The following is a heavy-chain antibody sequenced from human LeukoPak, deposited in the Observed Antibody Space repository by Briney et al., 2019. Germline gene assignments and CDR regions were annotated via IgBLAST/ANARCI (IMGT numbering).Heavy chain of an antibody. J-gene: IGHJ4*02. CDR1: AYTFTDYF. CDR2: INPNSGGT. D-gene: IGHD2-21*02. V-gene: IGHV1-2*02. CDR3: ATLNLAYCGGDCSYFDY. Sequence: ASVKVSCKASAYTFTDYFIHWVRQAPGQGLEWMGWINPNSGGTNYAQKFQGRVTMTRDTSISTAYMELSRLRSDDTAVYYCATLNLAYCGGDCSYFDYWGQGTLVTVSS.